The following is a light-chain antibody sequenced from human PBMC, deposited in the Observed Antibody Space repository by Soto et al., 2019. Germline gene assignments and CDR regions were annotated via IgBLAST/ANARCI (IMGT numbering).Light chain of an antibody. CDR1: ESISNW. CDR2: AAS. Sequence: IQLTQSPSTLSAAVGDRVTITCRASESISNWLAWYQQKPGKSPKLLIYAASSLQSGVPSRFSGSGSGTDFTLTISSLQPEDFATYYCLQDYNYPRTFGQGTKVDIK. J-gene: IGKJ1*01. V-gene: IGKV1-6*01. CDR3: LQDYNYPRT.